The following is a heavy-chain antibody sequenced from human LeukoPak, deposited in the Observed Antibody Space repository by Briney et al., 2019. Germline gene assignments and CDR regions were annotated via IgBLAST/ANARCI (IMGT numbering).Heavy chain of an antibody. J-gene: IGHJ4*02. Sequence: SVKVSCKASGGTFSSYAISWVRQAPGQGLEWMGRIIPILGIANYAQKFQGRVTITADKSTSTAYMELSSLRSEDTAVYYCARDVESSGYYYWGQGTLVTVSS. CDR3: ARDVESSGYYY. CDR2: IIPILGIA. V-gene: IGHV1-69*04. CDR1: GGTFSSYA. D-gene: IGHD3-22*01.